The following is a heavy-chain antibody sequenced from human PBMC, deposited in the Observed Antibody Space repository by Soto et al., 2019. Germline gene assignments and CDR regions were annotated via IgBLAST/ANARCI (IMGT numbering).Heavy chain of an antibody. CDR1: GYTFTSYY. CDR3: ASQKLAYCGGDCYSCLGY. Sequence: ASVKVSCKASGYTFTSYYMHWVRQAPGQGLEWMGIINPSGGSTSYAQKFQGRVTMTRDTSTSTVYMELSSLRSEDTAVYYCASQKLAYCGGDCYSCLGYWGQGTLVTVSS. V-gene: IGHV1-46*03. CDR2: INPSGGST. D-gene: IGHD2-21*01. J-gene: IGHJ4*02.